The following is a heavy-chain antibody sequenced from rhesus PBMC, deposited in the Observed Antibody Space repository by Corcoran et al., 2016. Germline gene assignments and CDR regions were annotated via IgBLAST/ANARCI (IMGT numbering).Heavy chain of an antibody. V-gene: IGHV4-169*01. D-gene: IGHD5-42*01. Sequence: QLQLQESGPGLVKPSETLSLTCAVSGGSISSSYWSWIRPAPGKGLEWIGYLYGSGRSNNYNTSLKSRGTLSVDTSKNQLYLKLSSVTAADTAVYYCARGGGYSGYNNRFDVWGAGVLVTVSS. J-gene: IGHJ5-1*01. CDR3: ARGGGYSGYNNRFDV. CDR2: LYGSGRSN. CDR1: GGSISSSY.